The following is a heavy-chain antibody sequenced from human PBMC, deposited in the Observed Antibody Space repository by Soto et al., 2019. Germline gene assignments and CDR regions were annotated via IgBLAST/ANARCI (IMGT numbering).Heavy chain of an antibody. Sequence: QVQLVQSGAEVKKPGASVKVSCKASGYTFTSYGISWVRQAPGQGLEWMGWISAYNGNTKYAQKLQGRVTMTTDTATGTAYIGLRCLRSGGTGVYYCARESVEQSINYWGQGTLVTVSS. J-gene: IGHJ4*02. V-gene: IGHV1-18*01. CDR3: ARESVEQSINY. CDR2: ISAYNGNT. D-gene: IGHD6-19*01. CDR1: GYTFTSYG.